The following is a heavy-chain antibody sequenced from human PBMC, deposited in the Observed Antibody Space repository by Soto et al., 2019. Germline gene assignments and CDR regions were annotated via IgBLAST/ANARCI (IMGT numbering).Heavy chain of an antibody. CDR3: VKGSRGSRPYYFDY. CDR2: ISDSGSST. CDR1: GFTFSNYA. J-gene: IGHJ4*02. Sequence: GGSLRLSCAASGFTFSNYAMSWVRQAPGKGLEWVSAISDSGSSTYHADSVKGRFTISRDNSKNTLYMQMNSLRGEDTAVYYCVKGSRGSRPYYFDYWGQGTRVTVSS. D-gene: IGHD3-22*01. V-gene: IGHV3-23*01.